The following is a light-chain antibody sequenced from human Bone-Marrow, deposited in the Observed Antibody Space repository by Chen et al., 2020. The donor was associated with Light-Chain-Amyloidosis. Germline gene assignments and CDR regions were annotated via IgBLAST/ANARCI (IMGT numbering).Light chain of an antibody. V-gene: IGLV2-23*02. CDR3: CSYAGSSTPYV. Sequence: QSALTQPPSVSGSPGPPSPISCTGTSSDVGTYNLVSWYQQHPGKAPKLMIYEVSERPSGVSNRFSGSKSGNTASLTISGLQAEDEADYYCCSYAGSSTPYVFGTGTKVTVL. CDR1: SSDVGTYNL. J-gene: IGLJ1*01. CDR2: EVS.